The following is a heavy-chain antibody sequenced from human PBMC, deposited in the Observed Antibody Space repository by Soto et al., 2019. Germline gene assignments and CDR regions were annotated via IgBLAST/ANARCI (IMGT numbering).Heavy chain of an antibody. D-gene: IGHD6-6*01. CDR3: ARVYSSSTSFDY. CDR2: IYYSGST. CDR1: GGSISSYY. Sequence: SETLSLTCTVSGGSISSYYWSWIRQPPGKGLEWIGYIYYSGSTNYNPSLKSRVTISVDTSKNQFSLKLSSVTAADTAVYYCARVYSSSTSFDYWGQGNLVTVSS. V-gene: IGHV4-59*01. J-gene: IGHJ4*02.